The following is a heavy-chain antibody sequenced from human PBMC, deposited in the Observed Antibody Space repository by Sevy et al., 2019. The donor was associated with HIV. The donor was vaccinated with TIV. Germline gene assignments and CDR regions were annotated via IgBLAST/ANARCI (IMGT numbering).Heavy chain of an antibody. CDR2: ISYSSNYI. CDR3: ARPYGSGSWEAFDV. CDR1: GFTFSSYW. J-gene: IGHJ3*01. Sequence: LSLTCAASGFTFSSYWMHWVRQAPGKGLEWVASISYSSNYIYYADSLKGRFTISRDNAKNSLFLQMNSLRAEDTAVYYCARPYGSGSWEAFDVWGQGTMVTVSS. D-gene: IGHD3-10*01. V-gene: IGHV3-21*01.